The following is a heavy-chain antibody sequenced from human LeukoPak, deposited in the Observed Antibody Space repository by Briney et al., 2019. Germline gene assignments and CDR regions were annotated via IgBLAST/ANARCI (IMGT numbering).Heavy chain of an antibody. J-gene: IGHJ1*01. D-gene: IGHD6-13*01. CDR2: INWNGGST. CDR3: ARDSSSWYVSEH. Sequence: PGGSLRLSCAASGFXFDDYGISWVRQAPGKGLEWVSGINWNGGSTGYADSVKGRFTISRDNAKNSLYLQMNSLRAEDTALYYCARDSSSWYVSEHWGQGTLVTVSS. CDR1: GFXFDDYG. V-gene: IGHV3-20*04.